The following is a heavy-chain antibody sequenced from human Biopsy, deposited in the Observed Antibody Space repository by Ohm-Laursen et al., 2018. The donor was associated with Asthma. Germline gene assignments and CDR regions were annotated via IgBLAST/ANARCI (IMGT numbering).Heavy chain of an antibody. J-gene: IGHJ6*02. CDR3: AKIYDRLVLYGMDV. CDR2: IYHSGPT. Sequence: SDTLSLTCTVSGGSIISSSWWSWVRQTPGKRLEWIGEIYHSGPTNYNPSLKSRVTISVDKSKNQFSLKLTSATAADTAVYYCAKIYDRLVLYGMDVWGQGTTVTVSS. CDR1: GGSIISSSW. V-gene: IGHV4-4*02. D-gene: IGHD6-19*01.